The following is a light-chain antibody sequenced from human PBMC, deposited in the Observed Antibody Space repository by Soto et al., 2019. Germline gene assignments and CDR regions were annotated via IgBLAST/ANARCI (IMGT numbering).Light chain of an antibody. Sequence: EIVLTQSPGTLSLSPGERATLSCRASQSVNSTYLAWYQQNPGQAPRLLIYGASSRATGIPDRFSGSGSGTDFTLTISRLEPEDFAVYFCQQYGSSSYTFGQGTKPEIK. CDR1: QSVNSTY. CDR3: QQYGSSSYT. V-gene: IGKV3-20*01. CDR2: GAS. J-gene: IGKJ2*01.